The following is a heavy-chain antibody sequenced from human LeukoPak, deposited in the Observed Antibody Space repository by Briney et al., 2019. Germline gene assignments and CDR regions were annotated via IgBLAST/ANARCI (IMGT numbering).Heavy chain of an antibody. V-gene: IGHV4-39*07. Sequence: SETLSLTCTVSGGSISSSGYYWGWIRQPPGKGLEWIGTIYYSGSTYYNPSLKSRVTISVDTSKNQFSLKLSSVTAADTAVYYCARERRATTVTNWFDPWGQGTLVTVSS. J-gene: IGHJ5*02. CDR2: IYYSGST. CDR1: GGSISSSGYY. D-gene: IGHD4-17*01. CDR3: ARERRATTVTNWFDP.